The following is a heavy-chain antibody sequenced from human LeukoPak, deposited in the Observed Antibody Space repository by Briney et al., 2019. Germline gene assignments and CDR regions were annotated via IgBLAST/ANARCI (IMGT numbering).Heavy chain of an antibody. J-gene: IGHJ4*02. CDR3: ARNHHYGDYLDY. CDR1: GFTFSSYA. Sequence: GGSLRLSCAASGFTFSSYAMHWVRQAPGKGLEWVAVISYDGSNKYYADSVKGRFTISRDNSKNTLYLQMNSLRAEDTAVYYCARNHHYGDYLDYWGQGTLVTVSS. V-gene: IGHV3-30-3*01. D-gene: IGHD4-17*01. CDR2: ISYDGSNK.